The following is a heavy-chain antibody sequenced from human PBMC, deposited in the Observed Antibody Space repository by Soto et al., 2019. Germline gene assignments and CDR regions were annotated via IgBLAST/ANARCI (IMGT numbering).Heavy chain of an antibody. V-gene: IGHV5-51*01. CDR1: GYNFNTYW. Sequence: GESLKISCKGSGYNFNTYWIGWVRQMPGKGLEWMGIIDPGDSETRYSPSFQGQVTISADKSISTAYLQWSSLRASDTAIYYCAGQLTAAADIDYWGQGTLVTVSS. CDR3: AGQLTAAADIDY. CDR2: IDPGDSET. D-gene: IGHD6-13*01. J-gene: IGHJ4*02.